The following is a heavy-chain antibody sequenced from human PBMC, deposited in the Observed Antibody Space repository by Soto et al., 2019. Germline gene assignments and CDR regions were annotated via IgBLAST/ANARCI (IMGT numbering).Heavy chain of an antibody. CDR2: ISYDGSNK. D-gene: IGHD4-4*01. CDR3: ARAEDGLEMATVDY. CDR1: GFTFSSYA. V-gene: IGHV3-30-3*01. Sequence: GGSLRLSCAASGFTFSSYAMHWVRQAPGKGLEWVAVISYDGSNKYYADSVKGRFTISRDNSKNTLYLQMNSLRAEDTAVYYCARAEDGLEMATVDYWGQGTLVTVSS. J-gene: IGHJ4*02.